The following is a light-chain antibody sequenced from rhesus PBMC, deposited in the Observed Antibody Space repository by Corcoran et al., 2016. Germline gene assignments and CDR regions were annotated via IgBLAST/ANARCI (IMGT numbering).Light chain of an antibody. CDR1: QSTSSW. CDR2: NAS. CDR3: LQYSSSPWT. V-gene: IGKV1-22*01. J-gene: IGKJ1*01. Sequence: DIQMTQSPSSLSASVGVTVTITCRASQSTSSWLDWYQQKPAKAPKLLIYNASSLQSGVPSRCSGNGSWTDFTLPIRSLQPADFATYCCLQYSSSPWTFGQGTKVEIK.